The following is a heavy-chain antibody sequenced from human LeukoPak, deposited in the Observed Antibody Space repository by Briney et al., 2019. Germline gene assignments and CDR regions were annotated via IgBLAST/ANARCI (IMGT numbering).Heavy chain of an antibody. Sequence: GGSLRLSCEASGFTFSNYGMSLVSQPPGKGLERVSAITASSSSTHDADSVQGRFNISRDNFQNTLYLQMNSLRPEDTAIYYCAKLFGSGTYNNFFHYWGQGTLVTVSS. J-gene: IGHJ4*02. CDR2: ITASSSST. CDR1: GFTFSNYG. CDR3: AKLFGSGTYNNFFHY. D-gene: IGHD3-10*01. V-gene: IGHV3-23*01.